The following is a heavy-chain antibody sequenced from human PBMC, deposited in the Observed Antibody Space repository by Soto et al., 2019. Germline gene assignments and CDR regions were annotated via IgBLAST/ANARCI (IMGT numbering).Heavy chain of an antibody. Sequence: QVQLQESGPGLVKPSQTLSLTCTVSGGSISSGGYYWNWIRQHPGKGLEWIGYIYHRGSTKYNPSLKNRVTTAVDTYKTQTYLQLSTLGAADPALYYGARAESVGHPAAPDYWGQGTLVTVSS. CDR3: ARAESVGHPAAPDY. CDR1: GGSISSGGYY. J-gene: IGHJ4*02. D-gene: IGHD3-16*01. V-gene: IGHV4-31*03. CDR2: IYHRGST.